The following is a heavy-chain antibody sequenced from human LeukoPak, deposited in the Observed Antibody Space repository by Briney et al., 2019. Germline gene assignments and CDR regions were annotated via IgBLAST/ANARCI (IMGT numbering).Heavy chain of an antibody. D-gene: IGHD6-19*01. J-gene: IGHJ5*02. V-gene: IGHV1-46*01. CDR1: VYTFSTHY. CDR2: INPSGGSP. CDR3: ARNYSYNSGGLHH. Sequence: ASVKVSCKASVYTFSTHYMHWVRHAPGQGLEWMGVINPSGGSPTYAQKFQGRVNMTRDTSTSTFYMELSSLRSEDTAMYYCARNYSYNSGGLHHWGQGALVTVPS.